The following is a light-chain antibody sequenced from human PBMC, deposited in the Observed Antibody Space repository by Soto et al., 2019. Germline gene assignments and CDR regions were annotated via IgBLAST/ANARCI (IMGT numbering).Light chain of an antibody. V-gene: IGLV4-60*02. Sequence: QSVLTQSSSASASLGSSVKLTCTLSSGHSSYIIAWHQQQPGKAPRYLMKLEGSGSYNKGSGVPDRVSGSSSGADRYLTISNLQFEDDSEYYCETWASYTLVCVGGTTVTVL. CDR2: LEGSGSY. CDR1: SGHSSYI. CDR3: ETWASYTLV. J-gene: IGLJ3*02.